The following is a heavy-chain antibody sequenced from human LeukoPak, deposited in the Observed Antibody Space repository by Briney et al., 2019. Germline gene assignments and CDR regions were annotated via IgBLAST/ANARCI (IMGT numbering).Heavy chain of an antibody. CDR2: INHSGST. V-gene: IGHV4-34*01. J-gene: IGHJ4*02. CDR3: ARLEGSWYGGYYFDY. D-gene: IGHD6-13*01. Sequence: SETLSLTCAVYGGSFSGYYWSWIRQPPGKGLEWIGEINHSGSTNYNPSLKSRVTISVDTSKNQFSLKLSSVTAADTAVYYCARLEGSWYGGYYFDYWGQGTLVTVSS. CDR1: GGSFSGYY.